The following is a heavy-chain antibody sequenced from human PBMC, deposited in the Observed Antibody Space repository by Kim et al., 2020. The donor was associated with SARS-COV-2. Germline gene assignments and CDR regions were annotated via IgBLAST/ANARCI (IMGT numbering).Heavy chain of an antibody. CDR1: GFTFGDYA. V-gene: IGHV3-49*03. D-gene: IGHD2-2*01. CDR3: TRDPVPSDVHYDY. Sequence: GGSLRLSCTASGFTFGDYAMSWFRQAPGKGLEWVGFIRSKAYGGTTEYAASVKGRFTISRDDSKSIAYLQMNSLKTEDTAVYYCTRDPVPSDVHYDYWGQGTLVTVSS. J-gene: IGHJ4*02. CDR2: IRSKAYGGTT.